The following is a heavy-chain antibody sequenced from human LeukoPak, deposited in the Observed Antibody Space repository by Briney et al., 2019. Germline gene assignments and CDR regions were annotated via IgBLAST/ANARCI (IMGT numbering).Heavy chain of an antibody. CDR3: ARLPGGAGSDY. CDR1: GYSFTSNY. CDR2: IIPIFGTA. V-gene: IGHV1-69*13. D-gene: IGHD3-10*01. J-gene: IGHJ4*02. Sequence: SVKVSCKASGYSFTSNYIHWVRQAPGQGLEWMGGIIPIFGTANYAQKFQGRVTITADESTSTAYMELGSLRSEDTAVYYCARLPGGAGSDYWGQGTLVTVSS.